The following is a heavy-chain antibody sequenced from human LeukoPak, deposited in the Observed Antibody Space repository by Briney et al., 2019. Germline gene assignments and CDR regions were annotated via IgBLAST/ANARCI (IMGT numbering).Heavy chain of an antibody. V-gene: IGHV6-1*01. D-gene: IGHD5-12*01. CDR2: TYYRSKWYN. Sequence: SQTLSLTCAISGDSVSSNSAAWNWLRQSPSRGLEWPGRTYYRSKWYNDYAVSVKSRITINPDTSKNQFSLQLNSVTPEDTAVYYCARDQEGRGYDSDGMDVWGQGTTVTVSS. CDR3: ARDQEGRGYDSDGMDV. J-gene: IGHJ6*02. CDR1: GDSVSSNSAA.